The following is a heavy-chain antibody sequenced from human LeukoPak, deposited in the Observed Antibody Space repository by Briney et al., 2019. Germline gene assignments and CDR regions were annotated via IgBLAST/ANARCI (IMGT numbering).Heavy chain of an antibody. CDR2: INPNSGGT. J-gene: IGHJ6*03. CDR3: ARGPGYGDYPPYYYYMDV. CDR1: GYTFTGYY. Sequence: GASVKVSCKASGYTFTGYYMHWVRQAPGQGLEWMGWINPNSGGTNYAQKFQGRVTMTRDTSISTAYMELSRLRSDDTAVYYCARGPGYGDYPPYYYYMDVWGKGTTVTVSS. D-gene: IGHD4-17*01. V-gene: IGHV1-2*02.